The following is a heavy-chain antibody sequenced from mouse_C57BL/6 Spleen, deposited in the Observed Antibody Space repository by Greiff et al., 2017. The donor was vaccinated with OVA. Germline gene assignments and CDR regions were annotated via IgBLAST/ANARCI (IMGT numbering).Heavy chain of an antibody. CDR2: IDPSDSET. Sequence: QVQLQQPGAELVRPGSSVKLSCKASGYTFTSYWMQWVKQRPIQGLEWIGNIDPSDSETHYNQKFKDKATLTVDKSYSTAYMQLSSLTSEDSAVYYCAREGLRRGWYFDVWGTGTTVTVSS. V-gene: IGHV1-52*01. D-gene: IGHD2-2*01. CDR1: GYTFTSYW. CDR3: AREGLRRGWYFDV. J-gene: IGHJ1*03.